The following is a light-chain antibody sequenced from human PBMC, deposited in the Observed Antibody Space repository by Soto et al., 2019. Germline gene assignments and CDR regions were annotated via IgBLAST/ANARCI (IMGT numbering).Light chain of an antibody. CDR2: DVN. Sequence: QSALTQPTSVSGSPGQSITISCTGTSSDVGTYNYVSWYQQHPGKAPKLMIYDVNNRPSGVSNRFSGSKSGNTASLTISGLQAADEADYYCISYTSSNTRVFGGGTKVTVL. J-gene: IGLJ2*01. CDR1: SSDVGTYNY. CDR3: ISYTSSNTRV. V-gene: IGLV2-14*01.